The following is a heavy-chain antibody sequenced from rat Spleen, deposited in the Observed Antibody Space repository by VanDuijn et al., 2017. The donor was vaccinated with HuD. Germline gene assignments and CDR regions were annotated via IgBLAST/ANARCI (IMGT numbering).Heavy chain of an antibody. CDR3: TTGGTTLYVMDV. D-gene: IGHD1-10*01. CDR1: GFTFSNYG. V-gene: IGHV5S13*01. CDR2: ISTGGGNT. J-gene: IGHJ4*01. Sequence: EVQLVESGGGLVQPGRSLKLSCAASGFTFSNYGMAWVRQTPTKGLEWVASISTGGGNTYYRDSVKGRFTVSRDNAKSTLFLQMDSLRSEDTATYYCTTGGTTLYVMDVWGQGASVTVSS.